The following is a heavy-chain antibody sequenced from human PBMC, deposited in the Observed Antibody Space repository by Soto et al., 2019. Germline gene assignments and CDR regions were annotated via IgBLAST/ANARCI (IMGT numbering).Heavy chain of an antibody. CDR2: INWNSDKV. CDR1: GFNFGNYA. J-gene: IGHJ4*02. V-gene: IGHV3-9*01. CDR3: AKGGGSARDFDY. Sequence: VLLVESGGGLVQPGRSLRLSCAVSGFNFGNYAMHWVRQAPGKGLEWVAAINWNSDKVAYAGSVLGRFTIFRDSAKNSLHLQMNDLTTEDTALYYCAKGGGSARDFDYWGQGALVTVSS. D-gene: IGHD1-26*01.